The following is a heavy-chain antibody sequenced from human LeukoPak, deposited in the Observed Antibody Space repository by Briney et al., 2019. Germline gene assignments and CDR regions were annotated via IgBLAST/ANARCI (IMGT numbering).Heavy chain of an antibody. J-gene: IGHJ4*02. D-gene: IGHD3-3*01. CDR2: MNPNSGNT. CDR3: ARGAPVAIFGPGYHEYFEY. CDR1: GYTFDNYD. Sequence: ASVKVSCKTSGYTFDNYDINWVRQATGQGLEWMGWMNPNSGNTGYAQKFQGRVIMTTNISMSTAYMELKGLRHEDTAIYYCARGAPVAIFGPGYHEYFEYWGQGTVVAVSS. V-gene: IGHV1-8*01.